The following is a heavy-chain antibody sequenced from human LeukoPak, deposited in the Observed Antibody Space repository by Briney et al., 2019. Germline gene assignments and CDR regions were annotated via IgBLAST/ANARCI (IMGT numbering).Heavy chain of an antibody. Sequence: SETLSLTCAVSGVSISSYSTSWIRQPPGKGLEWVWYIYYSESTTYNPSHKSRVTIPVHTSQIQFSVKLGSVPAADTAVGYCARGLLLYCRGGSCRFDHWGEGTRVSVSS. CDR3: ARGLLLYCRGGSCRFDH. CDR2: IYYSEST. V-gene: IGHV4-59*01. CDR1: GVSISSYS. J-gene: IGHJ4*02. D-gene: IGHD2-15*01.